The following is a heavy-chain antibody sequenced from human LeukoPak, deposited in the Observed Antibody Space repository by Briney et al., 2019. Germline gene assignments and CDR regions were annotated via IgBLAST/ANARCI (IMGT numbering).Heavy chain of an antibody. CDR1: GYSFADYY. CDR3: ATNILVRDIINWFDP. D-gene: IGHD3-10*01. V-gene: IGHV1-2*02. J-gene: IGHJ5*02. CDR2: IKPNSGGT. Sequence: ASVKVSCKASGYSFADYYIHWVRQAPGQGLEWMGWIKPNSGGTRSAQKFQGRVTMTRDTSISTAYMELSSLRYADTAVYYCATNILVRDIINWFDPWGQGTLVTVSS.